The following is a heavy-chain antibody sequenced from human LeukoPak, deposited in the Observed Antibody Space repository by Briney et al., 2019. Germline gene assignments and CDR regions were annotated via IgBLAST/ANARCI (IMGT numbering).Heavy chain of an antibody. J-gene: IGHJ4*02. CDR2: ISSSGSTI. D-gene: IGHD1-26*01. CDR3: AREDSGSYYAGDYFDY. CDR1: GFTFSSYE. V-gene: IGHV3-48*03. Sequence: GGSLRLSCAASGFTFSSYEMNWVRQAPGKGLEWVSYISSSGSTIYYADSVKGRFTISRDNAKNSLYLQMNSLRAEDTAVYYCAREDSGSYYAGDYFDYWGQGTLVTVSS.